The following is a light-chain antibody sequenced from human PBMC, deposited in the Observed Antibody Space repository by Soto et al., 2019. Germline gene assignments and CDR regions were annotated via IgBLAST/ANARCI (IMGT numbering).Light chain of an antibody. Sequence: EIVLTQSPGTLSLSPGDTATLSCRASQSISSSYLAWYQQKPGQSPRLLIYGTSGRATGIPDRFIGSGSGTDFTLTISRLEPEDVATYYCQYLNSFPLTFGGGTKVEIK. CDR3: QYLNSFPLT. CDR1: QSISSSY. J-gene: IGKJ4*01. CDR2: GTS. V-gene: IGKV3-20*01.